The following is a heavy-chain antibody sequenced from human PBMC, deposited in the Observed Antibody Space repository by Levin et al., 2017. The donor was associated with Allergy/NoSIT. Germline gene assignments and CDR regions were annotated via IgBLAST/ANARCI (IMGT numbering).Heavy chain of an antibody. J-gene: IGHJ6*02. CDR3: ARAYAAYGDYGGYYYGMDV. CDR2: IYYSGST. CDR1: GGSISSYY. D-gene: IGHD4-17*01. V-gene: IGHV4-59*01. Sequence: SETLSLTCTVSGGSISSYYWSWIRQPPGKGLEWIGYIYYSGSTNYNPSLKSRVTISVDTSKNQFSLKLSSVTAADTAVYYCARAYAAYGDYGGYYYGMDVWGQGTTVTVSS.